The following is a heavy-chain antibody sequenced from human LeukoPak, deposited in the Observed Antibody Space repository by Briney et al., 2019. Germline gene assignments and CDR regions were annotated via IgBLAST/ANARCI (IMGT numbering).Heavy chain of an antibody. D-gene: IGHD1-26*01. Sequence: GGSLRLSCAASGFTFSSYSMNWVRLAPGKGLEWVSSISSSSSYIYYADSVKGRFTISRDNAKNSLYLQMNSLRAEDTAVYYCARASSSGSYLDYWGQGTLVTVSS. CDR2: ISSSSSYI. J-gene: IGHJ4*02. V-gene: IGHV3-21*01. CDR3: ARASSSGSYLDY. CDR1: GFTFSSYS.